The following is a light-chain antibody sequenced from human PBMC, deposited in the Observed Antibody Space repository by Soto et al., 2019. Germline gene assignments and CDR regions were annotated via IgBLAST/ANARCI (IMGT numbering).Light chain of an antibody. V-gene: IGKV3-20*01. CDR2: ATS. CDR3: QHYGSRT. J-gene: IGKJ1*01. CDR1: QSVSSGQ. Sequence: EIVLTQSPGTLSLSPGERATLSCRASQSVSSGQLAWYQQKPGQAPRLLIYATSSRATGIPDRFSGSGTGTDFTLTISRLEPADFAVYYCQHYGSRTFGQGTKVEIK.